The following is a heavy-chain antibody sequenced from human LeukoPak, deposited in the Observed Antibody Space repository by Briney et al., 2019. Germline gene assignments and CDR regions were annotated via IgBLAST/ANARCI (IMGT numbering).Heavy chain of an antibody. J-gene: IGHJ4*02. CDR1: GFSFSSYA. V-gene: IGHV3-23*01. CDR2: IGSGGGRT. CDR3: TREAIAAGYAYD. D-gene: IGHD3-16*01. Sequence: GGSLRLSCAATGFSFSSYALSWVRQAPGKGLEWVSAIGSGGGRTYYADSVTGRFTISRDNSKNILFLQMSSLRAEDAAMYYCTREAIAAGYAYDWGQGTLVTVFS.